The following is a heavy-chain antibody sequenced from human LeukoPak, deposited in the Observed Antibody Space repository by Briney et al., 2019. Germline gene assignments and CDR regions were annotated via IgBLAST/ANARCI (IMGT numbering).Heavy chain of an antibody. V-gene: IGHV3-23*01. CDR3: AKSGYNRFDY. CDR2: ISGSGSGGST. CDR1: GGSITGYS. Sequence: ETLSLTCSVSGGSITGYSWSWIRQTPGKCLEWVSSISGSGSGGSTYYAGSVKGRFTISRDNSKNTLYLQMNSLRAEDTAVYYCAKSGYNRFDYWGQGTLVTVSS. D-gene: IGHD5-24*01. J-gene: IGHJ4*02.